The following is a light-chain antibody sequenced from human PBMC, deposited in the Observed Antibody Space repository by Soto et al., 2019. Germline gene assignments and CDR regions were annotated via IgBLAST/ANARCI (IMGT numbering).Light chain of an antibody. CDR1: KNDIGVYDF. CDR2: EVV. CDR3: KSYAGSNTYV. J-gene: IGLJ1*01. V-gene: IGLV2-8*01. Sequence: QYALTQPPSASGSPGQSVTISCTGTKNDIGVYDFVSWYQHDPGKAPRLIIYEVVQRPSGVPDRFSGSKSGNTASLTVSGLQAADEADYFCKSYAGSNTYVFGSGTKLTV.